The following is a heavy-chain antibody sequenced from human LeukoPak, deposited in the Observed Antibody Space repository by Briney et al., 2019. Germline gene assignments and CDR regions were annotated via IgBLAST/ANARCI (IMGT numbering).Heavy chain of an antibody. CDR3: TTSLTSGAYIDY. CDR1: GFTFSSYE. J-gene: IGHJ4*02. D-gene: IGHD2-15*01. V-gene: IGHV3-48*03. Sequence: GGSLRLSCAASGFTFSSYEMNWVRQAPGKGLEWVSYISSSGSTIYYADSVKGRFTISRDNAKNSLYLQMNSLRAEDTAVYYCTTSLTSGAYIDYWGQGTLVTVSS. CDR2: ISSSGSTI.